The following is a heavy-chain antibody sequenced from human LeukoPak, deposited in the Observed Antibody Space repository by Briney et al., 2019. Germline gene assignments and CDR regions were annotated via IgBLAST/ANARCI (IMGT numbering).Heavy chain of an antibody. CDR1: GYTLTELS. D-gene: IGHD5-24*01. Sequence: ASVKVSCKVSGYTLTELSIHWVRQAPGKGLEWMRGFDPEDGETIYAQKFQGRVTMTEDTSTDTAYLEQSSLRSEDTAVYYCATAVDMATTDYFYGVDVWGQGTTVTVSS. J-gene: IGHJ6*02. CDR3: ATAVDMATTDYFYGVDV. V-gene: IGHV1-24*01. CDR2: FDPEDGET.